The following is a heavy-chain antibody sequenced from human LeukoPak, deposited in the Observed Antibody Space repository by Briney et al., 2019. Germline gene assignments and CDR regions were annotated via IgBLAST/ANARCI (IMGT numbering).Heavy chain of an antibody. Sequence: GGTLTLSCAASGFTFSSYAMSWVRQPPGKGLEGVSAISGSGGRTYYADSVKGRFTISRDNSKNTLYLKMNSLRAEDTAVYYCAKDLRNDYGDYLWDYWGQGTLVTVSS. D-gene: IGHD4-17*01. CDR2: ISGSGGRT. J-gene: IGHJ4*02. CDR1: GFTFSSYA. CDR3: AKDLRNDYGDYLWDY. V-gene: IGHV3-23*01.